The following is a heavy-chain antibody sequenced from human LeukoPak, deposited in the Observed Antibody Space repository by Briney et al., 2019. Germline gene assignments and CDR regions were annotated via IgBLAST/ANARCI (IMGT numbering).Heavy chain of an antibody. V-gene: IGHV3-7*01. CDR2: IKQDGSEK. D-gene: IGHD3-10*01. CDR3: ARDHIARYGSGNADFDY. Sequence: GGSLRLSCAASGFTFSSYWMSWVRQAPGKGLEWVANIKQDGSEKYYVDSVKGRFTISRDNAKNSLYLQMNSLRAEDTAVYYCARDHIARYGSGNADFDYWGQGTLVTVSS. CDR1: GFTFSSYW. J-gene: IGHJ4*02.